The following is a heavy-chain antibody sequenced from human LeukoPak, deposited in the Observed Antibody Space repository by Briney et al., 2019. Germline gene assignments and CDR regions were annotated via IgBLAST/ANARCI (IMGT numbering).Heavy chain of an antibody. V-gene: IGHV3-21*01. CDR1: GFTFSSYS. Sequence: AGGSLRLSCAASGFTFSSYSMNWVRQAPGKGLEWVSSISSSSSYIYYADSVKGRFTISRDNAKNSLYLQMNSLRAEDTAVYYCARVGITMVRGAEKWGQGTLVTVSS. CDR3: ARVGITMVRGAEK. CDR2: ISSSSSYI. D-gene: IGHD3-10*01. J-gene: IGHJ4*02.